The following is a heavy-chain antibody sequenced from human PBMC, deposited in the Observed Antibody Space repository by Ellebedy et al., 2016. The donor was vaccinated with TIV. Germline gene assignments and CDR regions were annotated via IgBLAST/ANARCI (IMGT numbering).Heavy chain of an antibody. CDR2: TYSRSTWFV. Sequence: SQTLSLTXXISGDSVSSYSAAWNWIRQSPSRGLEWLGRTYSRSTWFVDYAASVKSRITIDSDTSKNQFSLQLNSVTPEDAAVYYCARGPRVGGTVLDYWGQGTHVNVSS. D-gene: IGHD1-26*01. CDR3: ARGPRVGGTVLDY. J-gene: IGHJ4*02. V-gene: IGHV6-1*01. CDR1: GDSVSSYSAA.